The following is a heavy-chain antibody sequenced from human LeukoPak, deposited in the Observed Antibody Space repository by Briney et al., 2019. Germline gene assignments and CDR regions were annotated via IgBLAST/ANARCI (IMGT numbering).Heavy chain of an antibody. V-gene: IGHV4-59*13. J-gene: IGHJ4*02. CDR1: GGSINSYY. D-gene: IGHD3-22*01. CDR3: ARAVPEEYYYDSSGYYPPPYFDY. CDR2: IYYSGST. Sequence: PSETLSLTCTVSGGSINSYYWSWIRQPPGKGLEWIGYIYYSGSTKYNPSLKSRVTISVDTSKNQFSLKLRSVTAADTAVYYCARAVPEEYYYDSSGYYPPPYFDYWGQGTLVTVSS.